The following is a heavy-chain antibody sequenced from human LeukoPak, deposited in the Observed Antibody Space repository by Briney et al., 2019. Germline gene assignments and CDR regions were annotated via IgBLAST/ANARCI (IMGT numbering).Heavy chain of an antibody. CDR1: GGSISSYY. J-gene: IGHJ4*02. D-gene: IGHD1-26*01. CDR3: AREYSVGGTGLYYFDY. V-gene: IGHV4-59*01. CDR2: IYYSGST. Sequence: PSETLSLTCTVSGGSISSYYWSWIRQPPGKGLEWIGYIYYSGSTNYNPSLKSRVTISVDTSKNQFSLKLSSVTAADTAVYYCAREYSVGGTGLYYFDYWGQGTLVTVSS.